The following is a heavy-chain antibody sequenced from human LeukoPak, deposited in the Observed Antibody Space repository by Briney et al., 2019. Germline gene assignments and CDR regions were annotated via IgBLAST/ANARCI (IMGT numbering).Heavy chain of an antibody. V-gene: IGHV3-9*01. D-gene: IGHD5-18*01. J-gene: IGHJ6*02. CDR3: AKGHGYSYGLYYYGMDV. CDR2: ISWNSGSI. Sequence: GGSLRLSCAASGFTFSSYSMNWVRQAPGKGLEWVSGISWNSGSIGYADSVKGRFTISRDNAKNSLYLQMNSLRAEDTALYYCAKGHGYSYGLYYYGMDVWGQGTTVTVS. CDR1: GFTFSSYS.